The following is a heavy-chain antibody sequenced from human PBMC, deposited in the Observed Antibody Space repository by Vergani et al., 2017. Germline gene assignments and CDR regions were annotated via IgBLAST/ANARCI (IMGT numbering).Heavy chain of an antibody. V-gene: IGHV4-31*03. J-gene: IGHJ4*02. D-gene: IGHD2-21*01. CDR2: IFRSGTT. CDR1: GDSLSSSDHY. Sequence: QVQLQESGPGLVKPSQTLSLTCTVSGDSLSSSDHYWSWIRQRSDKGLEWVGHIFRSGTTYYNPSLKSRLIMSVDTSKNQFSLKLTSVTAADTAMYYCARENVVIARIFDFWGQGTLVIVS. CDR3: ARENVVIARIFDF.